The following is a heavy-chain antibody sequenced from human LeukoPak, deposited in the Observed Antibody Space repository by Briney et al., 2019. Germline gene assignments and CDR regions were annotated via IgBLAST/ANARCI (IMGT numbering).Heavy chain of an antibody. D-gene: IGHD3-3*01. V-gene: IGHV3-7*01. Sequence: GGSLRLSCAASGFPFSTYWMSWVRQAPGKGLEWVGSIKQDGSERYYVDSVKGRFTISRDNAKSSLYLQLNSLRVEDTAVYYCASHDFWNPFFDYWGQGTLVTVSS. CDR1: GFPFSTYW. CDR2: IKQDGSER. J-gene: IGHJ4*02. CDR3: ASHDFWNPFFDY.